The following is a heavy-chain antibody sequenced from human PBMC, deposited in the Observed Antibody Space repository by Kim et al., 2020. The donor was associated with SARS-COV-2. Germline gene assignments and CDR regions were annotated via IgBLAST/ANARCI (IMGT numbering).Heavy chain of an antibody. D-gene: IGHD3-3*01. V-gene: IGHV3-13*04. Sequence: GGSLRLSCAASGFTFSSYDMHWVRQATGKGLEWVSAIGTAGDTYYPGSVKGRFTISRENAKNSLYLQMNSLRAGDTAVYYCARRGAVLDRYGMDVWGQGTTVTVSS. J-gene: IGHJ6*02. CDR2: IGTAGDT. CDR3: ARRGAVLDRYGMDV. CDR1: GFTFSSYD.